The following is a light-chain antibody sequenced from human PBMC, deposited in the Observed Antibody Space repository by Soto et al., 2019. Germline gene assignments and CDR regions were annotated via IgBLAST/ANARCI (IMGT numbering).Light chain of an antibody. CDR2: DVS. V-gene: IGLV2-14*01. J-gene: IGLJ1*01. CDR1: SSDVGGYNY. CDR3: ASYASSSTSGRV. Sequence: QSALTQPASVSGSPGQSITISCTGTSSDVGGYNYVSWYQQHPGKAPKLMIYDVSNRPSGVSNRFSGSKSGNTASLTISGLQAGDEAVYYWASYASSSTSGRVFVTRSKVTV.